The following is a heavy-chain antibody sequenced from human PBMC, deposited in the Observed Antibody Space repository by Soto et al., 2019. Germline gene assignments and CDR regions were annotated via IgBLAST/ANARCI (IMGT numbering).Heavy chain of an antibody. CDR1: GFTFSSYA. D-gene: IGHD5-18*01. V-gene: IGHV3-23*01. J-gene: IGHJ4*02. Sequence: GGSLRLSCAASGFTFSSYAMSWVRQAPGKGLEWVSAISGSGGSTYYADSVKGRFTISRDNSKNTLYLQMNSLRAEDTAVYYCAKDKGGTAMVFWEVGYFDYWGQGTLVTVSS. CDR3: AKDKGGTAMVFWEVGYFDY. CDR2: ISGSGGST.